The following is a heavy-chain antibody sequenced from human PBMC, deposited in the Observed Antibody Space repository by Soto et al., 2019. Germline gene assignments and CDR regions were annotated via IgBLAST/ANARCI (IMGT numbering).Heavy chain of an antibody. CDR2: IKQDGSEK. D-gene: IGHD6-6*01. CDR1: GFTFSSYW. V-gene: IGHV3-7*01. J-gene: IGHJ5*02. CDR3: ARDLPKYSSSSDGWFDP. Sequence: GGSLRLSCAASGFTFSSYWMSWVRQAPGKGLEWVANIKQDGSEKYYVDSVKGRFTISRDNAKNSLYLQMNSLIAEDTAVYYCARDLPKYSSSSDGWFDPWGQGTLVTVSS.